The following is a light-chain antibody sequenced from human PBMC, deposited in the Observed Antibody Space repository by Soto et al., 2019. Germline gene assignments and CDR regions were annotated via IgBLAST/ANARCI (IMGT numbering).Light chain of an antibody. V-gene: IGLV1-47*01. J-gene: IGLJ3*02. CDR1: SSNIGSNA. Sequence: QAVVTQPPSASGTPGQRVTISCSGRSSNIGSNAVNWYQQLPGTAPKLLIYRNNQRPSGVPDRFSGSKSGTSASLAISGLRSEDEADYYCAAWDDSLSGWVFGGGTKLTVL. CDR3: AAWDDSLSGWV. CDR2: RNN.